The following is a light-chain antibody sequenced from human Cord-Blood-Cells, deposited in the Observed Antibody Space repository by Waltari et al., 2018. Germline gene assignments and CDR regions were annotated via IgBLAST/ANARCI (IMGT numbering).Light chain of an antibody. CDR2: DAS. CDR3: QQLSNWLT. J-gene: IGKJ4*01. V-gene: IGKV3-11*01. Sequence: EIVLTQSPATLSLSPGERATLSCRASQSVSSYFAWYQKKPGQAHRLLIYDASNRATGIPARFSGSGSGTDFTLTISSLEPEDFAVYYCQQLSNWLTFGGGTKVEIK. CDR1: QSVSSY.